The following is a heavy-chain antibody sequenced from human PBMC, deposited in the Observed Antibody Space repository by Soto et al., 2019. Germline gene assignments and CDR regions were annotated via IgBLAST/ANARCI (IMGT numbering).Heavy chain of an antibody. J-gene: IGHJ2*01. V-gene: IGHV3-30*03. CDR3: PRGFCANRVCYYLLDL. Sequence: PGGSLRLSCEASGFTFSSYWMSWVRQAPGKGLEWVAVMSNDGNNQFYADSVRGRFIISRDTSKNTLFLQMTSLRPEDTAVYHCPRGFCANRVCYYLLDLWGRGALVTVSS. CDR2: MSNDGNNQ. D-gene: IGHD2-8*01. CDR1: GFTFSSYW.